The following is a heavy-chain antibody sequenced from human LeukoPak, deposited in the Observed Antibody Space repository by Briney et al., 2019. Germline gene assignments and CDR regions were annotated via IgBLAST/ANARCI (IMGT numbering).Heavy chain of an antibody. Sequence: GASVKVSFKASGYTFTSYGISWVRQAPGQGLEWMGWISAYNGNTTYAQKLQGRVTMTTDTSTSTAYMELRSLRPDDTAVYYCARDRVYGSGSYSGGAYYYYGMDVWGQGTTVTVSS. CDR2: ISAYNGNT. CDR1: GYTFTSYG. J-gene: IGHJ6*02. CDR3: ARDRVYGSGSYSGGAYYYYGMDV. V-gene: IGHV1-18*01. D-gene: IGHD3-10*01.